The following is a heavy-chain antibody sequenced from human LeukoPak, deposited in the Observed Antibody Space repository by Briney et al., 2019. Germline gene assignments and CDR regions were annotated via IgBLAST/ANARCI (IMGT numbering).Heavy chain of an antibody. Sequence: VASVKVSCKASGYTFTGYYMHWVRQAPGQGLEWMGWINPNSGGTNYAQKFQGRVTMTRDTSISTAYMELSRLRSDDTAVYYCARESETPGVNAFDIWGQGTMVTVSS. D-gene: IGHD3-10*01. CDR2: INPNSGGT. V-gene: IGHV1-2*02. CDR3: ARESETPGVNAFDI. J-gene: IGHJ3*02. CDR1: GYTFTGYY.